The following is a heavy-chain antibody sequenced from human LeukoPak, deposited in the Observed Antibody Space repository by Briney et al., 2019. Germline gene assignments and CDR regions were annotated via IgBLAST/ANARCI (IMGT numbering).Heavy chain of an antibody. CDR2: ISYDGSNK. Sequence: GRSLRLSCAASGFTFSSYGMHWVRQAPGKGLEWVAVISYDGSNKYYADSVKGRFTISRDNSKNTLYLQMNSLRAEDTAVYYCATDRDSSGYYNCDDAFDIWGQGTMVTVSS. CDR3: ATDRDSSGYYNCDDAFDI. CDR1: GFTFSSYG. J-gene: IGHJ3*02. D-gene: IGHD3-22*01. V-gene: IGHV3-30*03.